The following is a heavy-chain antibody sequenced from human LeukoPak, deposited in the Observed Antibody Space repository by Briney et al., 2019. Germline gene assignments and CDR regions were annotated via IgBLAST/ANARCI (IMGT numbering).Heavy chain of an antibody. Sequence: GGSLTLSCAASGFTISNAWMTWVRQAPGKGLEWVGRIKFKSDGGPTDYAAPVKGRFTISRDDSKNTLYLQMNSLKTEDTAVYYCTTDSPSVLAPGRIHPWGQGTLVTVSS. CDR3: TTDSPSVLAPGRIHP. J-gene: IGHJ5*02. CDR1: GFTISNAW. V-gene: IGHV3-15*01. CDR2: IKFKSDGGPT. D-gene: IGHD6-13*01.